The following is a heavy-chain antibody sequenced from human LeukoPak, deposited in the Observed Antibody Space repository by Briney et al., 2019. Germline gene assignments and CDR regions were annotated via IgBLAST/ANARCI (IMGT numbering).Heavy chain of an antibody. Sequence: ASVKVSCKASGYTFTGYYMHWVRQAPGQGLEWMGWINPNSGGTNYAQKFQGRVTMTRDTSTSTVYMELSSLRSEDTAVYYCARVSAGEWFDPWGQGTLVTVSS. J-gene: IGHJ5*02. D-gene: IGHD3-10*01. V-gene: IGHV1-2*02. CDR3: ARVSAGEWFDP. CDR1: GYTFTGYY. CDR2: INPNSGGT.